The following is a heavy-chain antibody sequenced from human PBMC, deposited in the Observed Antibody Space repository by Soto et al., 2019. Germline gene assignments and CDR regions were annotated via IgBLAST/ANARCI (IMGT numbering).Heavy chain of an antibody. J-gene: IGHJ6*02. D-gene: IGHD4-4*01. Sequence: GASVKVSCKASGGTFSSHAISWVRQAPGQGLEWMGGIIPIFGTANYAQKFQGRVTITADESTSTAYMELSSLRSEDTAVYYCARALTVTTRGYYYYGMDVWGQGTTVTVSS. CDR1: GGTFSSHA. V-gene: IGHV1-69*13. CDR2: IIPIFGTA. CDR3: ARALTVTTRGYYYYGMDV.